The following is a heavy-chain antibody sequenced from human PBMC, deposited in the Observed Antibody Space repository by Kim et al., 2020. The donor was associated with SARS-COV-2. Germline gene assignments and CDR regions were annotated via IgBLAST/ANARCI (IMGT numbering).Heavy chain of an antibody. CDR2: ISSNGGST. CDR3: VKAKGGYYYDSSGHLYFDY. D-gene: IGHD3-22*01. Sequence: GGSLRLSCSASGFTFSSYAMHWVRQAPGKGLEYVSAISSNGGSTYYADSVKGRFTISRDNSKNTLYLQMSSLRAEDTAVYYCVKAKGGYYYDSSGHLYFDYWGQGTLVTVSS. CDR1: GFTFSSYA. J-gene: IGHJ4*02. V-gene: IGHV3-64D*09.